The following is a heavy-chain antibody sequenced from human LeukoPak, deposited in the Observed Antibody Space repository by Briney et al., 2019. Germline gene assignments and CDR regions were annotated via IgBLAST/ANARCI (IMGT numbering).Heavy chain of an antibody. CDR1: GFTFSSYA. D-gene: IGHD2-15*01. V-gene: IGHV3-23*01. CDR3: AKDAVRYCSGGSCLPFDY. J-gene: IGHJ4*02. CDR2: IIGSGGST. Sequence: PGGSLRLSCAASGFTFSSYAMSWVRQAPGKGLEWVSAIIGSGGSTYYADSVKGRFTISRDNSKNTLYLQMNSLRAEDTAVYYCAKDAVRYCSGGSCLPFDYWGQGTLVTVSS.